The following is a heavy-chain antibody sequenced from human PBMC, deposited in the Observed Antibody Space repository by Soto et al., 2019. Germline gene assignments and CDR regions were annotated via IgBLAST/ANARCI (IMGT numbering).Heavy chain of an antibody. CDR1: GGTFSSYA. CDR3: AKPQSRQQLVLSSSYYYGMDV. Sequence: GASVKVSCKASGGTFSSYAISWVRQAPGQGLEWMGGIIPIFGTANYAQKFQGRVTITADESTSTAYMELSSLRSEDTAVYYCAKPQSRQQLVLSSSYYYGMDVWGQGTTVTVSS. V-gene: IGHV1-69*13. CDR2: IIPIFGTA. D-gene: IGHD6-13*01. J-gene: IGHJ6*02.